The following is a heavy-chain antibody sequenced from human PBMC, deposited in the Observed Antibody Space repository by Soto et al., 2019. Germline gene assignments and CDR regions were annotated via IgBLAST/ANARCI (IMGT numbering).Heavy chain of an antibody. CDR1: GFTFSSYA. D-gene: IGHD6-13*01. V-gene: IGHV3-23*01. CDR2: ISGSGGST. Sequence: GGSLRLSCAASGFTFSSYAMSWVRQAPGKGLEWVSAISGSGGSTYYADSVKGRFTISRDNSKNTLYLKMNSLRAEDRAVYSCAKPGGYSRSPYYFYYMDVWGKGTTVTVSS. J-gene: IGHJ6*03. CDR3: AKPGGYSRSPYYFYYMDV.